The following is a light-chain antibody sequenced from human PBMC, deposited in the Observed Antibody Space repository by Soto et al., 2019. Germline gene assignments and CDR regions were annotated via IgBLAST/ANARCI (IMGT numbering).Light chain of an antibody. CDR3: SSFTSSTTWV. CDR1: SSDVGGYNH. Sequence: QSALTQPASVSGSPGQSITISCTGTSSDVGGYNHVSWYQYHPGKAPKLMIFEVSNRPSGVSDRFSGSKSGNTASLTISGLQAEDEADYYCSSFTSSTTWVFGGGTKVTVL. CDR2: EVS. J-gene: IGLJ3*02. V-gene: IGLV2-14*01.